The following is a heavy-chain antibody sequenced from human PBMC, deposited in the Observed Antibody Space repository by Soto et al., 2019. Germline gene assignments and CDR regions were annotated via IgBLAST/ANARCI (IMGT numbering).Heavy chain of an antibody. V-gene: IGHV4-31*03. CDR2: IYYSGST. J-gene: IGHJ4*02. CDR1: GGSISSGGYY. Sequence: QVQLQESGPGLVKPSQTLSLTCTVSGGSISSGGYYWSWIRQHPGKGLEWIGYIYYSGSTYYNPSLKSRVTISVDTSKNQFSLKLSSVTAADTAVYYCARGHIVATTRTVFDYWGQGTLVTVSS. CDR3: ARGHIVATTRTVFDY. D-gene: IGHD5-12*01.